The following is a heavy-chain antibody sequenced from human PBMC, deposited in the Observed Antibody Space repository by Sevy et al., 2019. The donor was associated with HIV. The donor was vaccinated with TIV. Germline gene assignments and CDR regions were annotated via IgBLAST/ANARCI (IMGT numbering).Heavy chain of an antibody. V-gene: IGHV1-69*13. CDR2: IIPIFGTA. J-gene: IGHJ4*02. CDR3: VRGAIAIWTHFDY. Sequence: ASVKVSCKASGGTFSSYAISWVRQAPGQGLEWMGGIIPIFGTANYAQKFQGRVTITADESTSTAYMELSSLRSEDTAVYYCVRGAIAIWTHFDYWGQGTLVTVSS. CDR1: GGTFSSYA. D-gene: IGHD2-21*01.